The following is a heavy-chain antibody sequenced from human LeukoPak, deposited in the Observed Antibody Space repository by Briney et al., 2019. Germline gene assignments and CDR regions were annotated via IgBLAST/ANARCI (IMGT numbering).Heavy chain of an antibody. CDR3: AGPGAGDLDY. CDR2: INHSGST. D-gene: IGHD3-10*01. CDR1: VGSYRIYY. V-gene: IGHV4-34*01. J-gene: IGHJ4*02. Sequence: PSESLSLTCAVYVGSYRIYYWSWVTQPPGKGREWIGEINHSGSTNYNPSLKSRVTISVDMSKNQFSMKLSSVTAADTAVYYCAGPGAGDLDYWGQGTLVTVSS.